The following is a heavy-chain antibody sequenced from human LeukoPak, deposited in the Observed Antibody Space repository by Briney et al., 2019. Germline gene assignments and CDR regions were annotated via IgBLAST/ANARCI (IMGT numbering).Heavy chain of an antibody. J-gene: IGHJ4*02. V-gene: IGHV5-51*01. CDR2: IYPGDSDT. CDR3: ARLSDYYGSGSPGYFDY. CDR1: GYTFTTNW. Sequence: GESLKISCKGSGYTFTTNWIGWVRQMPGKGLECMGIIYPGDSDTRYSPSFQGQVTISADKSISTAYLQWSSLKASDTAMYYCARLSDYYGSGSPGYFDYWGQGTLVTVSS. D-gene: IGHD3-10*01.